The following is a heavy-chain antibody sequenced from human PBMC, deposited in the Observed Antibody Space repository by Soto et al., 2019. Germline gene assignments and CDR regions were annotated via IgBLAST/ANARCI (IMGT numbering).Heavy chain of an antibody. V-gene: IGHV3-23*01. Sequence: GGSLRLSCAASGFTFSSYAMSWVRQAPGKGLEWVSAISGSGGSTYYADSVKGRFTISRDNSKNTLYLQMNSLRAEDTAVYYCAKVPCSGGSCYSVGFGYYYYYGMDVWGQGTTVTVSS. CDR3: AKVPCSGGSCYSVGFGYYYYYGMDV. J-gene: IGHJ6*02. CDR2: ISGSGGST. CDR1: GFTFSSYA. D-gene: IGHD2-15*01.